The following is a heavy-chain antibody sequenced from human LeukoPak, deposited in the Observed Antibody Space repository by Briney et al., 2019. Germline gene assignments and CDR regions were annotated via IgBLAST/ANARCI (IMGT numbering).Heavy chain of an antibody. V-gene: IGHV1-8*01. CDR2: MNSNTGNT. J-gene: IGHJ4*02. D-gene: IGHD1-1*01. Sequence: ASVKVSRKSSGYTFINYDIMWVRQATTQGLEWMGWMNSNTGNTGYAQRFQGRVTMTRDTSRSTPYMALSSLGSEDTAIYYCTRGRGGTIDRGYMDYWGQGTLVTVSS. CDR1: GYTFINYD. CDR3: TRGRGGTIDRGYMDY.